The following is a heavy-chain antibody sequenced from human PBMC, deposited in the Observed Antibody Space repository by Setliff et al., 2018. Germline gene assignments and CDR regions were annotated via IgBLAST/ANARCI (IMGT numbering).Heavy chain of an antibody. CDR1: GESSSGYY. Sequence: PSETLSLTCAIYGESSSGYYWSWIRQSPGKTLEWIGEIMDGRDTVYNPSLNSRVTISFDTSRNQFSLELSSVTAADTAVYYCARHATYYYGSGNLPFDHWAQGTPVTVS. J-gene: IGHJ4*02. V-gene: IGHV4-34*12. CDR2: IMDGRDT. D-gene: IGHD3-10*01. CDR3: ARHATYYYGSGNLPFDH.